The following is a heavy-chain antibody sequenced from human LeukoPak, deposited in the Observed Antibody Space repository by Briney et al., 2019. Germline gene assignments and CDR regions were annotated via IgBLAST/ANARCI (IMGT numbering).Heavy chain of an antibody. V-gene: IGHV3-74*01. D-gene: IGHD2/OR15-2a*01. J-gene: IGHJ3*02. CDR2: INSDGRSI. CDR1: GFTFRSHW. Sequence: PGGSLRLSCAASGFTFRSHWMHWVRQAPGKALVWVARINSDGRSISYADSVKGRFTISRDNSKNTLFLQMNSLRPEDTSVYYCARGIIIVSEDAFDIWGQGTMVTVSS. CDR3: ARGIIIVSEDAFDI.